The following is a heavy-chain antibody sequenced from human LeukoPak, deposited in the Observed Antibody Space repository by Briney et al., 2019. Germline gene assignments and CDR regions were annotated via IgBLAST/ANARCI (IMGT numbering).Heavy chain of an antibody. CDR3: ARDRLGWELPPRGAFDI. Sequence: SETLSLTCAVSGGSISNYYWSWIRQPPGKGLEWIGYIYYSGSTNYNPSLKSRVTISVDTSKNQFSLKLSSVTAADTAVYYCARDRLGWELPPRGAFDIWGQGTMVTVSS. CDR2: IYYSGST. V-gene: IGHV4-59*01. D-gene: IGHD1-26*01. J-gene: IGHJ3*02. CDR1: GGSISNYY.